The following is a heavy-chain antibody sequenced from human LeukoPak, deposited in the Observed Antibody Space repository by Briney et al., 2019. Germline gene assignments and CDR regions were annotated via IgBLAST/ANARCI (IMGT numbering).Heavy chain of an antibody. Sequence: GGPLRLSCEASEFTLSNYWMHWVRQAPAKGPVWVSRINADGSSISYADSVKGRFTISRDNAKNTLYLQMNSLRAEDTAVYYCARAGSVVVHNWFDPWGQGTLVTVSS. J-gene: IGHJ5*02. CDR1: EFTLSNYW. D-gene: IGHD3-22*01. V-gene: IGHV3-74*01. CDR2: INADGSSI. CDR3: ARAGSVVVHNWFDP.